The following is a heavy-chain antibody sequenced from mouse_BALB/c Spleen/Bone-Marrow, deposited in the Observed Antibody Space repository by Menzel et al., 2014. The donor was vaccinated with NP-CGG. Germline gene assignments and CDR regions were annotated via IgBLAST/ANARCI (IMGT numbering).Heavy chain of an antibody. Sequence: VKLQESGPELVKPGALVKISCKASGYTFTSYDINWVKQRPGQGLEWIGWIYPGDGSTKYNEKFKGKATLTADKSSSTAYMQLSSLTSENSAVYFCARSGDSSGYGFAYWGQGTLVTGSA. CDR1: GYTFTSYD. J-gene: IGHJ3*01. CDR3: ARSGDSSGYGFAY. V-gene: IGHV1S56*01. CDR2: IYPGDGST. D-gene: IGHD3-2*01.